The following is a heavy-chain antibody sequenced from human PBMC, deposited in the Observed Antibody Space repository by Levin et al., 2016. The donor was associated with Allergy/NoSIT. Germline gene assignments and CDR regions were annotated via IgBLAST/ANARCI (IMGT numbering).Heavy chain of an antibody. CDR1: GASISSYY. J-gene: IGHJ4*02. D-gene: IGHD6-13*01. Sequence: SETLSLTCTVSGASISSYYWSWIRQPPGKGLEWIGYMSYSGRTNYNPSLRSRVTMSVDTSKNQVSLNLTSVTAADTAVYYCARGTGIHSWHLSYWGPGTLVTVSS. CDR3: ARGTGIHSWHLSY. V-gene: IGHV4-59*01. CDR2: MSYSGRT.